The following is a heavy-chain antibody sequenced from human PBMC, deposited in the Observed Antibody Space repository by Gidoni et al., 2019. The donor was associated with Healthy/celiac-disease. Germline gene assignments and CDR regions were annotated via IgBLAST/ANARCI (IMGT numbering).Heavy chain of an antibody. Sequence: QVQLVQSGDEVKKPGASVKVSCKASGYTFTSYGISWVRQAPGQGLGWMGWISAYNGNTNYAQKLQGRVTMTTDTSTSTAYMELRSLRSDDTAVYFCARENPGRTTSFYHYYYYYVMDVWGQGTTVTVSS. J-gene: IGHJ6*02. V-gene: IGHV1-18*01. D-gene: IGHD2-15*01. CDR1: GYTFTSYG. CDR2: ISAYNGNT. CDR3: ARENPGRTTSFYHYYYYYVMDV.